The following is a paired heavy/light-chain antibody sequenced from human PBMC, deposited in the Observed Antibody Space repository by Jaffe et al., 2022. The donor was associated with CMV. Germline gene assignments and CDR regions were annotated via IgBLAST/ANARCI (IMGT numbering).Heavy chain of an antibody. CDR3: ARAYDFWSGYQQYQGGGYYYGMDV. D-gene: IGHD3-3*01. Sequence: QVQLVQSGAEVKKPGSSVKVSCKASGGTFSSYAISWVRQAPGQGLEWMGGIIPIFGTANYAQKFQGRVTITADESTSTAYMELSSLRSEDTAVYYCARAYDFWSGYQQYQGGGYYYGMDVWGQGTTVTVSS. V-gene: IGHV1-69*01. CDR1: GGTFSSYA. CDR2: IIPIFGTA. J-gene: IGHJ6*02.
Light chain of an antibody. CDR1: QGISSY. CDR3: QQLNSYPH. J-gene: IGKJ5*01. CDR2: AAS. V-gene: IGKV1-9*01. Sequence: DIQLTQSPSFLSASVGDRVTITCRASQGISSYLAWYQQKPGKAPKLLIYAASTLQSGVPSRFSGSGSGTEFTLTISSLQPEDFATYYCQQLNSYPHFGQGTRLEIK.